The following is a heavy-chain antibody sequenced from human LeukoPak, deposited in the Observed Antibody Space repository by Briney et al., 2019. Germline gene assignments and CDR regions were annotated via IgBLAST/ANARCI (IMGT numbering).Heavy chain of an antibody. V-gene: IGHV1-2*02. D-gene: IGHD1-26*01. Sequence: ASVRLSSKTSGYTFNDFYMHWVRHAPEQGLECLGWVNPNRGVTDYAPRFQGRVTMTRDTSINTAYMELTRLTSDDTAVYYCARGGRAKDHFFDFWAQGTLVTVSS. J-gene: IGHJ4*02. CDR3: ARGGRAKDHFFDF. CDR2: VNPNRGVT. CDR1: GYTFNDFY.